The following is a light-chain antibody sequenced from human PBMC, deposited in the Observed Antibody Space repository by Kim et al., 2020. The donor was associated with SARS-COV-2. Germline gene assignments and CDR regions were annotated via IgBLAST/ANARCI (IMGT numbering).Light chain of an antibody. J-gene: IGKJ2*01. Sequence: EIVLAQSPATLSLSPGERATLSSGASQGVSSNSLAWYQQKPGLAPRLLIYDASSRATGIPDRFSGSGSGTDFTLTISRLEPEDFAVYYCQQYGSSPYTFGQGTKLEI. V-gene: IGKV3D-20*01. CDR2: DAS. CDR3: QQYGSSPYT. CDR1: QGVSSNS.